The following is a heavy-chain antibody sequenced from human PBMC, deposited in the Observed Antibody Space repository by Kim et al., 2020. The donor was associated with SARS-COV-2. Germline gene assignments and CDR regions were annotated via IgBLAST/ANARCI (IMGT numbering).Heavy chain of an antibody. CDR2: ISYDGSNK. CDR1: GFTFSSYG. V-gene: IGHV3-33*05. D-gene: IGHD4-17*01. Sequence: GGSLRLSCAASGFTFSSYGMHWVRQAPGKGLEWVAVISYDGSNKYYADSVKGRFTISRDNSKNTLYLQMNSLRAEDTAVYYCAREDGADPLYGDYETSPLYYYYGMDVWGQGTTVTVSS. CDR3: AREDGADPLYGDYETSPLYYYYGMDV. J-gene: IGHJ6*02.